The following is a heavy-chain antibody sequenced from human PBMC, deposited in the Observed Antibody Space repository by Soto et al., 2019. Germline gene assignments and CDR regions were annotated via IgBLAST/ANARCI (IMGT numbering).Heavy chain of an antibody. D-gene: IGHD4-17*01. CDR1: GGSISSYY. CDR2: IYYSGST. Sequence: QVQLQESGPGLVKPSETLSLTCTVSGGSISSYYWSWIRQPQGKGLEWIGYIYYSGSTNYNPSLKSRVTISVDTSKNQSSLKLSSVTAADTAVYYCARVGTVTTRTFDYWGQGTLVTVSS. J-gene: IGHJ4*02. CDR3: ARVGTVTTRTFDY. V-gene: IGHV4-59*01.